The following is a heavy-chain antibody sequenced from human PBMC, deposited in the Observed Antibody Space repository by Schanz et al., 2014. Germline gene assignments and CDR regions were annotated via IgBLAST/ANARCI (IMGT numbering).Heavy chain of an antibody. CDR2: ISASGGTT. D-gene: IGHD2-2*01. J-gene: IGHJ6*03. CDR1: GFTFSAYA. V-gene: IGHV3-23*01. CDR3: ARVKYCNITRCYRTEPEGIYYMDV. Sequence: LSCAASGFTFSAYAMTWVRQIPLQRLDWFSSISASGGTTYYADSVKVRFTISRDNSKNTLYLQMNSLRAEDTAVYYCARVKYCNITRCYRTEPEGIYYMDVWGKGSTVTVS.